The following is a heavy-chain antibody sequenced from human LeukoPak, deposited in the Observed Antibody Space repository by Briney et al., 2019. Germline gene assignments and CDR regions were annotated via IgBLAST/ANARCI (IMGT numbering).Heavy chain of an antibody. Sequence: PGGSLRLSCAASGFTFTNYGMHWVRQAPGKGLEWVAFIRYDGSNKYYPDSVKGRFTISRDNSKNTLDLQMNSLRAEDTAVYYCAKDRSGSGWTIGYWGQGTLVTVSS. D-gene: IGHD6-19*01. CDR3: AKDRSGSGWTIGY. J-gene: IGHJ4*02. V-gene: IGHV3-30*02. CDR1: GFTFTNYG. CDR2: IRYDGSNK.